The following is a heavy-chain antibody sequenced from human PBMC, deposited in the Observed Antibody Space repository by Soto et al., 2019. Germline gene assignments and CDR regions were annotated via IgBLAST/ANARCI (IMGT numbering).Heavy chain of an antibody. CDR1: GFPFSAYA. CDR3: AKDATAVNGVWDPFDM. V-gene: IGHV3-23*01. D-gene: IGHD2-8*01. Sequence: EVQLLESGGGVVQPGGSLRLSCVVSGFPFSAYAMSWVRQAPGKGLQWVSGVGGSDSDKHHADSVRGRFIVSRDNSKNTQYWQMNNLSADDTAVYYCAKDATAVNGVWDPFDMWGQGTEVTVSS. J-gene: IGHJ3*02. CDR2: VGGSDSDK.